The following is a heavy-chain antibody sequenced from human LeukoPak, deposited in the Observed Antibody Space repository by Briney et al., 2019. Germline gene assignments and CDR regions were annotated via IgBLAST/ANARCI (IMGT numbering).Heavy chain of an antibody. D-gene: IGHD5-12*01. J-gene: IGHJ4*02. V-gene: IGHV3-72*01. CDR1: GFTFSDRY. CDR3: ARGSYSGYGVDY. Sequence: PGGSLRLSCAASGFTFSDRYMDWVRQAPGKGLEWVGRIRNKANSHTTEYAASVKGRFTVSRDDSENSLYPQMNSLKTEDTAVYYCARGSYSGYGVDYWGQGTLVTVSS. CDR2: IRNKANSHTT.